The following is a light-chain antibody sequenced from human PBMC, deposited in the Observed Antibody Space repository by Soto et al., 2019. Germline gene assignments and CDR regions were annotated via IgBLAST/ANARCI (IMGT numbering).Light chain of an antibody. V-gene: IGKV3-15*01. CDR1: PRVSRY. CDR3: QQYNNWWT. Sequence: EIVLTQSPATLSLSAGERATLSCRSNPRVSRYFSWYQQKPGPAPRLLIYGASTRATGISARFSGSGSGTEFTLTISSLQSEDFGVYYCQQYNNWWTFGQGTKVDIK. CDR2: GAS. J-gene: IGKJ1*01.